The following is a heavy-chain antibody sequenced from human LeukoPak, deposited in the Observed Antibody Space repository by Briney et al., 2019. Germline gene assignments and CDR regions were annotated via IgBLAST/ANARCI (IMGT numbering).Heavy chain of an antibody. J-gene: IGHJ4*02. V-gene: IGHV4-59*08. CDR2: IYYSGST. CDR1: GGSISSYC. CDR3: ARHPPGAVAGNYFDY. Sequence: PSETLSLTCTVSGGSISSYCWSWIRQPPGKGLEWIGYIYYSGSTNYNPSLKSRVTISVDTSKNQFSLKLSSVTAADTAVYYCARHPPGAVAGNYFDYWGQGTLVTVSS. D-gene: IGHD6-19*01.